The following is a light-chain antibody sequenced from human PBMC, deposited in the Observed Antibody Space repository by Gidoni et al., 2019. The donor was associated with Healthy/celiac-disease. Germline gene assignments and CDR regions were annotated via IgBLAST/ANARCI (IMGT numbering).Light chain of an antibody. CDR1: QSLLHSNGFNY. CDR2: LGS. Sequence: DIVMTQSPPSLPVTPGEPASISCRSSQSLLHSNGFNYLDWYLQKPGQSPQLLIYLGSNRASGVPDRFSGSGSGTDFTLKISRVEAEDVGVYYCMQALQTGITFGPGTKVDIK. CDR3: MQALQTGIT. V-gene: IGKV2-28*01. J-gene: IGKJ3*01.